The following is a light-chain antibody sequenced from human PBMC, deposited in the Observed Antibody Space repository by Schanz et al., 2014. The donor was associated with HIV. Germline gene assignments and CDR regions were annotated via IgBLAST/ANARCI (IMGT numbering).Light chain of an antibody. CDR3: CSYAGSSTLV. CDR1: SSDVGSYNL. V-gene: IGLV2-23*02. J-gene: IGLJ2*01. CDR2: EVS. Sequence: QSALTQPASVSGSPGQSITISCTGTSSDVGSYNLVSWYQQHPGKAPKLMIYEVSKRPSGVSNRFSGSKSGSTASLTFSGLQAEDEADYYCCSYAGSSTLVFGGGTKLTVL.